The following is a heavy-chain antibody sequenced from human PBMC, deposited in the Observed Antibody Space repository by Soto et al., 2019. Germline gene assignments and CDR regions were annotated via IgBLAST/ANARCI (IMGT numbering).Heavy chain of an antibody. CDR1: GGSFSGYY. CDR3: ARILVGQLWRGSGYYFFDY. V-gene: IGHV4-34*01. Sequence: SETLSLTCAVYGGSFSGYYWSWIRQPPGKGLEWIGEINHSGSTNYNPSLKSRVTISVDTSKNQFSLKLSSVTAADTAVYYCARILVGQLWRGSGYYFFDYWGQGTLVTVSS. J-gene: IGHJ4*02. D-gene: IGHD3-22*01. CDR2: INHSGST.